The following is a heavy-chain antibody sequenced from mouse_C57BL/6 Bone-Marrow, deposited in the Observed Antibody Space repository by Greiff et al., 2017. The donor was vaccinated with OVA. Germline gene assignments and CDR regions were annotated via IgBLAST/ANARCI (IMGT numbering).Heavy chain of an antibody. J-gene: IGHJ2*01. V-gene: IGHV1-54*01. CDR2: INPGSGGT. D-gene: IGHD4-1*01. Sequence: QVQLQQSGAELVRPGTSVKVSCKASGYAFTNYLIEWVKQRPGQGLEWIGVINPGSGGTNYNEKFKGKATLTADKSSSTAYMQFSSLTSEDSAIYYCARKNLTGTFGYWGQGTTLTVSS. CDR3: ARKNLTGTFGY. CDR1: GYAFTNYL.